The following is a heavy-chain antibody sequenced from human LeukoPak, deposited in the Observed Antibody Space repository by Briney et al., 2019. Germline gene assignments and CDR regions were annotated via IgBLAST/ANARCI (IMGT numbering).Heavy chain of an antibody. CDR1: GYSFTNYW. D-gene: IGHD6-6*01. CDR2: IYPGDSDT. Sequence: GESLKISCKGSGYSFTNYWIGWVRQMPGKGLEWMGVIYPGDSDTTYSPSFQGQVTISADKSINTAYLQWISLKASDTAMYYCARSSSSSSRGVWFDPWGQGTLVTVSS. J-gene: IGHJ5*02. CDR3: ARSSSSSSRGVWFDP. V-gene: IGHV5-51*01.